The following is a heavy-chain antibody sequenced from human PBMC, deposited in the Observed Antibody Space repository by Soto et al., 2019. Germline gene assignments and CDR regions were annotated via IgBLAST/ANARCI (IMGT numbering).Heavy chain of an antibody. J-gene: IGHJ4*02. CDR1: GYTFTSYY. CDR3: KADLPAFIPKVDS. CDR2: INPSGGST. Sequence: ASVKVSCKASGYTFTSYYMHWVRQAPGQGLEWMGIINPSGGSTSYAQKFQGRVTMTRDTSTSTVYMQMNSLKTEDKGVYFCKADLPAFIPKVDSWGQGTLVTVAS. D-gene: IGHD3-3*01. V-gene: IGHV1-46*01.